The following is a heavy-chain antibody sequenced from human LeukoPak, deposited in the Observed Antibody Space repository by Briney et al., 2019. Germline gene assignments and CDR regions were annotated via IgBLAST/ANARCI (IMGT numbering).Heavy chain of an antibody. CDR3: ARFANDHSSAGDY. V-gene: IGHV5-51*01. Sequence: GESLKISCKGSEYSFTNYWIGWVRQLPGKGLELMGIVYLADSHTRYSPSFQGQVTISGDKSISTAYLQWSSLKASDTAMYYCARFANDHSSAGDYWGQGTLVTVSS. J-gene: IGHJ4*02. CDR1: EYSFTNYW. D-gene: IGHD4-11*01. CDR2: VYLADSHT.